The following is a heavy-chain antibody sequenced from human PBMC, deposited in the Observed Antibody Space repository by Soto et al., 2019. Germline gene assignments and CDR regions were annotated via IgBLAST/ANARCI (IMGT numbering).Heavy chain of an antibody. D-gene: IGHD3-10*01. Sequence: PSETLSLTCTVSGGSISSGDYYWSWIRQPPGKGLEWIGYIYYSGSTNYNPSLKSRVTISVDTSKNQFSLKLSSVTAADTAVYYCARLTSPGGYYYYMDVWGKGTTVTVSS. CDR3: ARLTSPGGYYYYMDV. J-gene: IGHJ6*03. CDR2: IYYSGST. V-gene: IGHV4-61*08. CDR1: GGSISSGDYY.